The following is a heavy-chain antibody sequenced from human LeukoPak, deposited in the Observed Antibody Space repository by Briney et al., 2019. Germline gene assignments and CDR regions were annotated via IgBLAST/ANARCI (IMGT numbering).Heavy chain of an antibody. V-gene: IGHV3-48*01. D-gene: IGHD3-10*01. CDR2: ISSSSSTI. J-gene: IGHJ4*02. CDR1: GFTFSSYS. CDR3: ARVASVLLWFGESPRSHYFDY. Sequence: GGSLRLSCAASGFTFSSYSMNWVRQAPGKGLEWVSYISSSSSTIYYADSVKGRFTISRDNAKKSLYLQMNSLRAEDTAVYYCARVASVLLWFGESPRSHYFDYWGQGTLVTVSS.